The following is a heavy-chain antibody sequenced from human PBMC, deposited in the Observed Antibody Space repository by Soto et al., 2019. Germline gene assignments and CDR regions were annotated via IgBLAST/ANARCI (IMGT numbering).Heavy chain of an antibody. CDR2: IRSKAYGGTT. D-gene: IGHD5-18*01. Sequence: GGSLRLSCTASGFTFGDYAMSWFRQAPGKGLEWVGFIRSKAYGGTTEYAASVKGRFTISRDDSKSIAYLQMNSLKTEDTAVYYCTRDRNSYGLDWFDPWAREPWSPSPQ. V-gene: IGHV3-49*03. CDR1: GFTFGDYA. CDR3: TRDRNSYGLDWFDP. J-gene: IGHJ5*02.